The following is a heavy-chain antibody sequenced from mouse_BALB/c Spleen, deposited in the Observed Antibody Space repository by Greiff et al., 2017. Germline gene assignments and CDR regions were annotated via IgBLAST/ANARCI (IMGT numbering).Heavy chain of an antibody. Sequence: VKLMESGAELVRPGASVTLSCKASGYTFTDYEMHWVKQTPVHGLEWIGAIDPETGGTAYNQKFKGKATLTADKSSSTAYMELRSLTSEDSAVYYCTRRGWLLLFDYWGQGTTLTVSS. CDR3: TRRGWLLLFDY. D-gene: IGHD2-3*01. CDR1: GYTFTDYE. CDR2: IDPETGGT. J-gene: IGHJ2*01. V-gene: IGHV1-15*01.